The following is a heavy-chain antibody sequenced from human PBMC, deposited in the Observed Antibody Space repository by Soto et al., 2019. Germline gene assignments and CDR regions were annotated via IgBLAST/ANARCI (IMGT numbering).Heavy chain of an antibody. J-gene: IGHJ4*02. CDR3: AGRHYDGSGSYFLEFDY. V-gene: IGHV4-30-4*01. CDR1: GGSISSGDYY. D-gene: IGHD3-10*01. Sequence: QVQLQESGPGLVKPSQTLSLTCTVSGGSISSGDYYWSWIRQPPGKGLEWIGYIYYSGSTYYNPSLKSRVTISVDTAKNQFSLKLRSVTAADTAVYYCAGRHYDGSGSYFLEFDYWGQGTLVTVSS. CDR2: IYYSGST.